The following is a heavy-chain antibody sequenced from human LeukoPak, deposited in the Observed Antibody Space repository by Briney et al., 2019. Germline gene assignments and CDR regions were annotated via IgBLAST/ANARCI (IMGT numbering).Heavy chain of an antibody. D-gene: IGHD3-10*01. J-gene: IGHJ3*01. CDR3: ARSLRGKTFDAFDV. V-gene: IGHV3-48*02. CDR1: GFTFSSYS. CDR2: ISSGSCAI. Sequence: GGSLRLSCAASGFTFSSYSMNWVRQTPGKGLEWVSYISSGSCAIFYTDSVKGRFTISRDNAKSSLFLQMNSLRDQDTAVYYCARSLRGKTFDAFDVWGQGTMVTVSS.